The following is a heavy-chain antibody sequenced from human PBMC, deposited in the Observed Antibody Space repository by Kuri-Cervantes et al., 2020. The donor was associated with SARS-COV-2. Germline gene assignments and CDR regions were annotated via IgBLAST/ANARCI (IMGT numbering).Heavy chain of an antibody. CDR1: GFTVSSNY. V-gene: IGHV3-53*01. D-gene: IGHD6-13*01. CDR3: ARGYEPRYSSSWYLDY. Sequence: GESLKISCAASGFTVSSNYMSWVRQAPGKGLEWVSIIYGGGSTYYADSVKGRFTISRDNSKNTLYLQMNSLRAEDTAVYYCARGYEPRYSSSWYLDYWGQGTLVTVSS. J-gene: IGHJ4*02. CDR2: IYGGGST.